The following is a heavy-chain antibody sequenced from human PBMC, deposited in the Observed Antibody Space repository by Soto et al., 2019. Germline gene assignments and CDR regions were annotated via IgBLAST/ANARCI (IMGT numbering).Heavy chain of an antibody. D-gene: IGHD1-26*01. CDR2: INGSGNYI. Sequence: EVQLVESGGGLVKPGESLRLSCAASGFTFSTYNMNWVRQAPGKGLEWVSSINGSGNYIYYADSVEGRSTSTRDNAKKSLYMQVNSLRDEDTAVYYCVREDGTVGAASPFDYWGQGTLVTVSS. J-gene: IGHJ4*02. CDR1: GFTFSTYN. V-gene: IGHV3-21*01. CDR3: VREDGTVGAASPFDY.